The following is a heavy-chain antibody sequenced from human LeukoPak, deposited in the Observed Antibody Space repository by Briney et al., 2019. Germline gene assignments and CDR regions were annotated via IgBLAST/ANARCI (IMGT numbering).Heavy chain of an antibody. Sequence: PSETLSLTCTVSGGSLSSYYWSWIRQPPGKGLEWIGYIYYSGSTNYNPSLKSRVTISEDTSKNQFSLKLSSVTAADTAVYYCARLPWIQLWLGAFDIWGQGTMVTVSS. CDR2: IYYSGST. V-gene: IGHV4-59*08. D-gene: IGHD5-18*01. CDR1: GGSLSSYY. J-gene: IGHJ3*02. CDR3: ARLPWIQLWLGAFDI.